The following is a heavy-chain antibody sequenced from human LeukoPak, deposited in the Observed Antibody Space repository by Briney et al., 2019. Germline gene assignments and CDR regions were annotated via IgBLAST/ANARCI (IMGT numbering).Heavy chain of an antibody. D-gene: IGHD3-3*01. CDR1: GGSISSSSYY. CDR2: IYYSGST. Sequence: PSETLSLTCTVSGGSISSSSYYWGWIRQPPGKGLEWIGSIYYSGSTYYNPSLKSRVTISVDTSKNQFSLKLSPVTAADTAVYYCARVARETIFGVVRFDPWGQGTLVTVSS. CDR3: ARVARETIFGVVRFDP. J-gene: IGHJ5*02. V-gene: IGHV4-39*07.